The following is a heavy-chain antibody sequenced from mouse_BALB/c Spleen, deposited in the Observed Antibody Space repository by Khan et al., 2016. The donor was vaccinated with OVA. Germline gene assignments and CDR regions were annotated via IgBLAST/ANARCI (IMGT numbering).Heavy chain of an antibody. CDR2: ISSGGSS. Sequence: EVELVESGGGSVKPGGSLKLSCAVSGFTFSSYVMSWVRQTPEKRLEWVASISSGGSSYYQDSVKGRFTISRDNARNILYLQMSSLRSEDMAMYYCAREAYRYDEYYFDYWGQGTTLTVSA. D-gene: IGHD2-14*01. V-gene: IGHV5-6-5*01. J-gene: IGHJ2*01. CDR3: AREAYRYDEYYFDY. CDR1: GFTFSSYV.